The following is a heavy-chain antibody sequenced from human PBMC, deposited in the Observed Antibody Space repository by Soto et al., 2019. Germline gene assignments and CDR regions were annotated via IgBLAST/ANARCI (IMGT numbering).Heavy chain of an antibody. CDR1: GGSISSSSYY. CDR2: IYYSGST. J-gene: IGHJ6*02. V-gene: IGHV4-39*01. Sequence: SETLSLTCTVSGGSISSSSYYWGWIRQPPGKGLEWIGSIYYSGSTYYNPSLKSRVTISVDTSKNQFSLKLSSVTAADTAVYYCARFGRPIAVAGYYYYYGMDVWGQGTTVT. D-gene: IGHD6-19*01. CDR3: ARFGRPIAVAGYYYYYGMDV.